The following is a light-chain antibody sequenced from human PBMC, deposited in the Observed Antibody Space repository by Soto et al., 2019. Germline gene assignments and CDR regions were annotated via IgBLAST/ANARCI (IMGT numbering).Light chain of an antibody. V-gene: IGKV3-20*01. Sequence: EIILTQSPDTLSLSPGERATLSCRASQSVSSSYLAWYQQKPGQAPRLLIYGASSRATGIPDRFSGSGSGTDFTLTISRLEPEDFAVYYCQQYGSSPPRLTFGGGTKVDIK. J-gene: IGKJ4*01. CDR3: QQYGSSPPRLT. CDR1: QSVSSSY. CDR2: GAS.